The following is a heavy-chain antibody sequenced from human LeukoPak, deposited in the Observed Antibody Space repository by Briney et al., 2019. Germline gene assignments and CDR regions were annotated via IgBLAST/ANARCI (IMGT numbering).Heavy chain of an antibody. J-gene: IGHJ4*02. V-gene: IGHV4-59*01. D-gene: IGHD3-22*01. CDR3: ARVWNNYYDSSGYYTPKYYFDY. Sequence: SETLSLTCTVSGGSISSYYWSWIRQPPGKGLEWIGYIYYSGSTNYNPSLKSRVTTSVDTSKNQFSLKLSSVTAADTAVYYCARVWNNYYDSSGYYTPKYYFDYWGQGTLVTVSS. CDR1: GGSISSYY. CDR2: IYYSGST.